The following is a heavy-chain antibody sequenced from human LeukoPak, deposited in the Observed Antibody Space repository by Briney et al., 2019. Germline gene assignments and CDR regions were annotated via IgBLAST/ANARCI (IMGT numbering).Heavy chain of an antibody. CDR3: ARASRYYDILTGCYPVYYFDY. CDR2: IYTSGSP. D-gene: IGHD3-9*01. V-gene: IGHV4-61*02. CDR1: GASISSGSYS. Sequence: PSETLSLTCTVSGASISSGSYSWRWIRQPAGKGLEWIGRIYTSGSPNYNPSLKSRVTMSVDTSKNQFSMKLSSVTAADTAVYYCARASRYYDILTGCYPVYYFDYWGQGTLVTVSS. J-gene: IGHJ4*02.